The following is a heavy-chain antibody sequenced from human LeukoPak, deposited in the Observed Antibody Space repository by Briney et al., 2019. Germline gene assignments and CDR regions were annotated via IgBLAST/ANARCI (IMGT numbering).Heavy chain of an antibody. CDR3: ASGYYDSSGYYMEYFQH. V-gene: IGHV3-53*01. J-gene: IGHJ1*01. D-gene: IGHD3-22*01. CDR1: GFTVSSNC. Sequence: GGSLRLSCAASGFTVSSNCMSWVRQAPGKGLGWVSVIYSDGSTYYADSVKGRFTISRDNSKNTLYLQMNSLRAEDTAVYYCASGYYDSSGYYMEYFQHWGQGTLVTVSS. CDR2: IYSDGST.